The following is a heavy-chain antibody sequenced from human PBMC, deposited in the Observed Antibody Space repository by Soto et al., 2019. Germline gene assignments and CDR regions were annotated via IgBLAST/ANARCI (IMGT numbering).Heavy chain of an antibody. CDR2: IYYSGST. V-gene: IGHV4-59*01. Sequence: PSETLSLTCTVSGGSISSYHWSWIRQPPGKGLEWTGYIYYSGSTNYNPSLKSRVTISVDTSKNQFSLKLSSVTAADTAVYYCARGRAVAGTDYWGQGTLVTVSS. D-gene: IGHD6-19*01. CDR1: GGSISSYH. J-gene: IGHJ4*02. CDR3: ARGRAVAGTDY.